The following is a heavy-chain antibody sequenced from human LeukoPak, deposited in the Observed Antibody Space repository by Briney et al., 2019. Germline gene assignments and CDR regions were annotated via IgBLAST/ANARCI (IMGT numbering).Heavy chain of an antibody. CDR1: GFTFSSYA. CDR3: AKAGGIAVAGTYYYGMDV. D-gene: IGHD6-19*01. V-gene: IGHV3-23*01. CDR2: ISGSGGST. J-gene: IGHJ6*02. Sequence: EGSLRLSCAASGFTFSSYAMSWVRQAPGKGLEWVSAISGSGGSTYYADSVKGRFTISRDNSKNTLYLQMNSLRAEDTAVYYCAKAGGIAVAGTYYYGMDVWGQGTTVSVSS.